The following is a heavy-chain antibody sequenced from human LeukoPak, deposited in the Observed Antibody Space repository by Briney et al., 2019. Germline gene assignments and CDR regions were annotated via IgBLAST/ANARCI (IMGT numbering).Heavy chain of an antibody. D-gene: IGHD3-16*01. CDR3: ARTVYARFDY. Sequence: TLSLTCTVSGGSISSGSYYWSWIRQPAGKGLEWIGRIYTSGSTNYNPSLKSRVTISVDTSKNQFSLKLSSVTAADTAVYYCARTVYARFDYWGQGTLVTVSS. V-gene: IGHV4-61*02. CDR1: GGSISSGSYY. CDR2: IYTSGST. J-gene: IGHJ4*02.